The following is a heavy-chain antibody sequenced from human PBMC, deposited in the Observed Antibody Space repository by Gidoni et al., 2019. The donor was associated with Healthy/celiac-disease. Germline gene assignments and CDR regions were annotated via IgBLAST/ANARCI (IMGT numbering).Heavy chain of an antibody. CDR2: IYWDDDK. CDR3: AHIGGIVGAPPAFDI. V-gene: IGHV2-5*02. Sequence: QITLKESGPTLVNPTQTLTLTCTFSGLSLSTSGVGVGLSRQPPGKALEWLARIYWDDDKRYSPYLKSRLTITKDTSKNQVVLTMTNMDPVDTATYYCAHIGGIVGAPPAFDIWGQGTMVTVSS. CDR1: GLSLSTSGVG. D-gene: IGHD1-26*01. J-gene: IGHJ3*02.